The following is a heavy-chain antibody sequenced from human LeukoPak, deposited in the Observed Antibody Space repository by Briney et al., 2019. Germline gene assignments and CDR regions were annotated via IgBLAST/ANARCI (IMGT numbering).Heavy chain of an antibody. CDR1: GGSISSYY. D-gene: IGHD2-15*01. CDR2: IYYSGST. V-gene: IGHV4-59*01. CDR3: AGGYCSGGSCYSNFDY. Sequence: SETLSLACTVSGGSISSYYWSWIRQPPGKGLEWIGYIYYSGSTNYNPSLKSRVTISVDTSKNQFSLKLSSVTAADTAVYYCAGGYCSGGSCYSNFDYWGQGTLVTVSS. J-gene: IGHJ4*02.